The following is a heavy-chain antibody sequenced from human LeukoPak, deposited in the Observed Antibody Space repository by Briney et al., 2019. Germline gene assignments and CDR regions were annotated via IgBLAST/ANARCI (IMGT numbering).Heavy chain of an antibody. CDR3: ARVDQGTTTRGPRPHV. V-gene: IGHV4-31*03. D-gene: IGHD4-11*01. CDR1: GGSISSGGYY. Sequence: PSETLSLTCTVSGGSISSGGYYWSWIRQHPGKGLEWIGYIYYSGSTYYNPSLKSRVTISVDTSKNQFSLKLSSVTAADTAVYYCARVDQGTTTRGPRPHVWGQGTTVTVSS. J-gene: IGHJ6*02. CDR2: IYYSGST.